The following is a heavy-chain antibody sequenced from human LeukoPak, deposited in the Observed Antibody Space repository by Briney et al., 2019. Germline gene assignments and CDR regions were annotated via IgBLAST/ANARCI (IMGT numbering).Heavy chain of an antibody. J-gene: IGHJ4*02. Sequence: GGSLRLSCAASGFTFSSYSMNWVRQAPGKGLEWVSSISSSSSYIYSADSVKGRFTISRDNAKNSLYLQMNSLRAEDTALYYCAKDRGVTMVRGVEGSGIDYWGQGTLVTVSS. CDR2: ISSSSSYI. D-gene: IGHD3-10*01. CDR3: AKDRGVTMVRGVEGSGIDY. V-gene: IGHV3-21*04. CDR1: GFTFSSYS.